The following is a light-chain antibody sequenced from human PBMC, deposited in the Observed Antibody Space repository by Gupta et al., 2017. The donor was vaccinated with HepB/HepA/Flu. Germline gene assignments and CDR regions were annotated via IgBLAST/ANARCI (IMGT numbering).Light chain of an antibody. V-gene: IGKV2-28*01. Sequence: ILMTQSPLSLPVTPGDPASITCRSSESLRRHNAYSYLDWYLQKPGQSPQLLIYLGSNRESGVPDRFSGSGSGTDFILKINSVEAEDVGIYYCRQGLKYPCTFGQGTQVEIK. CDR3: RQGLKYPCT. J-gene: IGKJ5*01. CDR2: LGS. CDR1: ESLRRHNAYSY.